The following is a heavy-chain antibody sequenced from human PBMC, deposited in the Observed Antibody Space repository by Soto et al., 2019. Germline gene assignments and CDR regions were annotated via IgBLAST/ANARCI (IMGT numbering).Heavy chain of an antibody. CDR1: GFAFSSYW. CDR2: INSDGSDT. Sequence: QLVESGGDSVQTGGSLRLSCAASGFAFSSYWMHWVRQAPGKGRVWVSRINSDGSDTGYADSVKGRFIISRDNAKSTLFLQMHNLRAEDTALYYCARDPTTGLDYWGQGTLVTVSS. CDR3: ARDPTTGLDY. D-gene: IGHD1-1*01. J-gene: IGHJ4*02. V-gene: IGHV3-74*01.